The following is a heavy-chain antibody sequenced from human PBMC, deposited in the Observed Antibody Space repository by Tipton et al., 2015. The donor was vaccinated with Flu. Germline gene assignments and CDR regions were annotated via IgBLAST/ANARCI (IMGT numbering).Heavy chain of an antibody. D-gene: IGHD2/OR15-2a*01. Sequence: TLSLTCTVSGGSISGYYWTWIRQAPGKGLEWIGYIYYSGSTNYNPSLKSRVTMSVDSPKNQFSLRLTSVTAVDTAVYYCARSGDFYLNWFGPWGQGTLVTVSS. CDR3: ARSGDFYLNWFGP. V-gene: IGHV4-59*01. CDR1: GGSISGYY. J-gene: IGHJ5*02. CDR2: IYYSGST.